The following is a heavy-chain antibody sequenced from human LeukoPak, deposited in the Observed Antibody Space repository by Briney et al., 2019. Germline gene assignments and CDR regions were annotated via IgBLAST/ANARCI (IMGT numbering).Heavy chain of an antibody. Sequence: KASETLSLTCTVSGVSISSGAHYWSWIRQHPGKGLEWIGYINYSGSTYYSPSLKSRVTISADTSKNQFSLKLSSVTAADTAVYYCARGGSGEGYWGQGTLVTVSS. CDR2: INYSGST. D-gene: IGHD3-10*01. V-gene: IGHV4-31*03. CDR1: GVSISSGAHY. CDR3: ARGGSGEGY. J-gene: IGHJ4*02.